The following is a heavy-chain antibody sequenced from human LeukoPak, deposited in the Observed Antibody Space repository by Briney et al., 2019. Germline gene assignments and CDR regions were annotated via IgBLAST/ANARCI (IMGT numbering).Heavy chain of an antibody. Sequence: PGRSLRLSCAASGFTFSFYGMHWVRQAPGKGLEWVATIWYDGTNKYYADSVKGRFTVSRDNSKNTLDLQMNSLRAEDSAVYYCAKAVHCPTTDCYSGTYYYYYMDVWGKGTTVTVSS. CDR3: AKAVHCPTTDCYSGTYYYYYMDV. CDR2: IWYDGTNK. D-gene: IGHD2-21*01. CDR1: GFTFSFYG. V-gene: IGHV3-33*06. J-gene: IGHJ6*03.